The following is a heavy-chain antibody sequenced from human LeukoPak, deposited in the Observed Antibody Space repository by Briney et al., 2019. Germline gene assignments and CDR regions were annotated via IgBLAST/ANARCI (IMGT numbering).Heavy chain of an antibody. D-gene: IGHD2-21*02. V-gene: IGHV3-74*01. CDR2: INSDGSST. CDR3: VVASCGGDCSH. CDR1: GFTFRSYW. J-gene: IGHJ4*02. Sequence: GGSLRLSCAASGFTFRSYWMYWVRQAPGKGLVWVSRINSDGSSTSYADSVKGRFTISRDNAKNTLYLHMNSLRAEDTAVYYCVVASCGGDCSHWGRGTLVTVSS.